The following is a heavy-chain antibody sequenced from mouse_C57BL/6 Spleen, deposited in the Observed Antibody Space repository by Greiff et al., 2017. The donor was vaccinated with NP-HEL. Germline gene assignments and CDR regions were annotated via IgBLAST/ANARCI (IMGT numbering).Heavy chain of an antibody. Sequence: QVQLQQSGAELVRPGASVTLSCKASGYTFTDYEMHWVKQTPVHGLEWIGAIDPETGGTAYNQKFKGKAILTADKSSSTAYMELRSLTSEDSAVYYCTRSYYYGTSAPFYYAMDYWGQGTSVTVSS. CDR2: IDPETGGT. D-gene: IGHD1-1*01. J-gene: IGHJ4*01. CDR1: GYTFTDYE. V-gene: IGHV1-15*01. CDR3: TRSYYYGTSAPFYYAMDY.